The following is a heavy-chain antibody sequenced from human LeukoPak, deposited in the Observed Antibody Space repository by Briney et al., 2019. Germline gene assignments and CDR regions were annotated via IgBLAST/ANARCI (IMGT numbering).Heavy chain of an antibody. CDR2: ISWNSGTI. CDR1: GLTFDDYA. D-gene: IGHD4-17*01. V-gene: IGHV3-9*03. Sequence: GRSLRLSCAASGLTFDDYAMQWVRQAPGKGLEWVSGISWNSGTIVYADSVKGRFNISSDNAKTSLYLQMNSLRAEDMALYYCAKDNGDYGFAYWGQGTLVTVSS. CDR3: AKDNGDYGFAY. J-gene: IGHJ4*02.